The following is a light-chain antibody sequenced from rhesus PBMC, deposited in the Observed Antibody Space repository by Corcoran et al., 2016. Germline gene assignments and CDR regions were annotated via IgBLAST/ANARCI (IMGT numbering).Light chain of an antibody. Sequence: DIVMTQSPDSLAVSLGERVTINCKSRQSLLYSSNNKNYLDWYQQKPVQATKLLICWASTRETGVPNRVRGSGAGTDFTLTIRGLQAEDVAVDYGQQYYSTPLTFGGGTKVEIK. CDR1: QSLLYSSNNKNY. CDR2: WAS. V-gene: IGKV4-1*01. CDR3: QQYYSTPLT. J-gene: IGKJ4*01.